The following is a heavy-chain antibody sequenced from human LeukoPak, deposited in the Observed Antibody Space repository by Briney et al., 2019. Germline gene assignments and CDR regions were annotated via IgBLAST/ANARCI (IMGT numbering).Heavy chain of an antibody. Sequence: GGSLRLSCAASGFTFRKYWLHWVRQAPGKGPVWVSRINSDGSSTSYADSVKGRFTISRDNAKNTLYLQMNSLRAEDTAVYYCARESLTDIVVVGAFDIWGQGTMVTVSS. V-gene: IGHV3-74*01. CDR2: INSDGSST. J-gene: IGHJ3*02. D-gene: IGHD2-15*01. CDR3: ARESLTDIVVVGAFDI. CDR1: GFTFRKYW.